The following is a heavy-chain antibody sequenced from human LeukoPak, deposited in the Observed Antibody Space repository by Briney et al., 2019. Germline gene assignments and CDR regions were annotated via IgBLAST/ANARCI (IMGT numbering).Heavy chain of an antibody. D-gene: IGHD3-3*01. V-gene: IGHV4-39*01. CDR2: IYSSGSA. CDR1: GGSINSNNYY. J-gene: IGHJ4*02. Sequence: ASETLSLTCTVSGGSINSNNYYWGWIRQPPAKGLEWIGSIYSSGSAYYNPSLKSRVTISVDTSKNQFSLRLSSVTAADTAVYYCQSRYLEWLLEYWGQGTLVTVSS. CDR3: QSRYLEWLLEY.